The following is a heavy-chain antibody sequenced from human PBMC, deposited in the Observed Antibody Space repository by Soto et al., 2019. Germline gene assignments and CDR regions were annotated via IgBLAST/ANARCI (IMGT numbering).Heavy chain of an antibody. D-gene: IGHD6-19*01. J-gene: IGHJ4*02. CDR1: GFTVSSNY. Sequence: GGSLRLSCAASGFTVSSNYMSWVRQAPGKGLEWVSVIYSGGSTYYADSVKGRFTISRDNSKNTLYLQMNSLRAEDTAVYYCARGPHGQWLVHGFDYWGQGTLVTVSS. CDR3: ARGPHGQWLVHGFDY. CDR2: IYSGGST. V-gene: IGHV3-66*01.